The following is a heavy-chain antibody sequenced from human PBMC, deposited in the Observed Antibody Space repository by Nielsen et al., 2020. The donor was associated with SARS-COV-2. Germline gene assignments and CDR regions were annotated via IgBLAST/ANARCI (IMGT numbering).Heavy chain of an antibody. CDR3: ARDRYLPRIFGVVITPNYYYYGMDV. J-gene: IGHJ6*02. D-gene: IGHD3-3*02. CDR2: ISYDGSNK. Sequence: GESLKISCAASGFTFSSYAMHWVRQAPGKGLEWVAVISYDGSNKYYADSVKGRFTISRDNSKNTLYLQMNSLRAEDTAVYYCARDRYLPRIFGVVITPNYYYYGMDVWGQGTTVTVSS. V-gene: IGHV3-30*04. CDR1: GFTFSSYA.